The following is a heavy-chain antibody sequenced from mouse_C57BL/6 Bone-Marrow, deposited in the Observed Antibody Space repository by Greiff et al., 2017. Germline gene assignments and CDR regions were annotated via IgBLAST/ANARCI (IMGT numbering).Heavy chain of an antibody. D-gene: IGHD1-1*01. CDR1: GFTFSSYA. V-gene: IGHV5-9-1*02. Sequence: EVQGVESGEGLVKPGGSLKLSCAASGFTFSSYAMSWVRQTPEKRLEWVAYISSGGDYIYYADTVKGRFTISRDNARNTLYLQMSSLKSEDTAMYYCTRGPYYGSSLGYWYFDVWGTGTTVTVSS. J-gene: IGHJ1*03. CDR3: TRGPYYGSSLGYWYFDV. CDR2: ISSGGDYI.